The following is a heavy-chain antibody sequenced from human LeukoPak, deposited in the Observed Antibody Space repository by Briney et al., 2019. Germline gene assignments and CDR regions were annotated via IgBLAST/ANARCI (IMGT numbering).Heavy chain of an antibody. CDR3: AREGGSYRSFDY. D-gene: IGHD1-26*01. CDR1: GGSIGSYF. V-gene: IGHV4-59*12. Sequence: PSETLSLTCTISGGSIGSYFWNWIRQSPGKGLQWIGYINYSGSTNYNPSLESRVSISVDTSKNQFSLKLSSVTAADTAVYYCAREGGSYRSFDYWGQGTLVTVSS. J-gene: IGHJ4*02. CDR2: INYSGST.